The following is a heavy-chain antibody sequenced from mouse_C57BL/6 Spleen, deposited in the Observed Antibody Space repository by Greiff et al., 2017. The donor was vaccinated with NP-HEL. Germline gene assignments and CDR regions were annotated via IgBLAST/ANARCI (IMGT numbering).Heavy chain of an antibody. J-gene: IGHJ2*01. CDR1: GYTFTDHT. Sequence: VQLQQSDAELVKPGASVKISCKVSGYTFTDHTIHWMKQRPEQGLEGIGYIYPRDGSTKYNEKFKGKATLPADKSSSTAYMQLNSLTSEDSAVYFFARPHGNYPYFDYWGQGTTLTVSS. CDR3: ARPHGNYPYFDY. CDR2: IYPRDGST. D-gene: IGHD2-1*01. V-gene: IGHV1-78*01.